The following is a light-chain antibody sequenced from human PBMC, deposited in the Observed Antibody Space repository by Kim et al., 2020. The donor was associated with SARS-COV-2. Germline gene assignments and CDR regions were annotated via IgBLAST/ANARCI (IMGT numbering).Light chain of an antibody. CDR2: DAS. Sequence: EIVMTQSPATLSVSPGDRATLSCRASQSISSNLAWYQQKPGQAPRLLIYDASTRATGIPARFSASGSGTEFTLTISTLQSEDFVVYHCQQYNDWPPMYTFGQGTKVDIK. CDR3: QQYNDWPPMYT. V-gene: IGKV3-15*01. CDR1: QSISSN. J-gene: IGKJ2*01.